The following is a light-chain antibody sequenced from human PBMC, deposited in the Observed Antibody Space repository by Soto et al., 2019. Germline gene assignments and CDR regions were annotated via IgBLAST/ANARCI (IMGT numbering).Light chain of an antibody. CDR3: SSYAGINNLGV. CDR2: EVN. CDR1: SSDVGGYKY. J-gene: IGLJ1*01. Sequence: QSALTQPPSASGSPGQSVTISCTGTSSDVGGYKYVSWYQQHPGEAPKLMIFEVNKRPSGVPDRFAGSKSGNTASLTVSGHQAEDEADYYCSSYAGINNLGVFGTGTKVTVL. V-gene: IGLV2-8*01.